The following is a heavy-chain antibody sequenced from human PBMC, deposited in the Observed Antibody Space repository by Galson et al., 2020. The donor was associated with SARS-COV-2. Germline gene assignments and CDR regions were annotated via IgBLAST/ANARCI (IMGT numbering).Heavy chain of an antibody. V-gene: IGHV3-11*01. CDR3: ARDNGATYYDILGSWFDP. Sequence: GESLKISCAASGFTFSDYYMSWIRQAPGKGLEWVSYISSSGSTIYYADSVKGRFTISRDNAKNSLYLQMNSLRAEDTAVYYCARDNGATYYDILGSWFDPWGQGTLVTVSS. J-gene: IGHJ5*02. CDR1: GFTFSDYY. CDR2: ISSSGSTI. D-gene: IGHD3-9*01.